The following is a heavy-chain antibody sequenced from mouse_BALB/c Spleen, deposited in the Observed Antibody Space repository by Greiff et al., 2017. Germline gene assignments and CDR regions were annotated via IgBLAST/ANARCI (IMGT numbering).Heavy chain of an antibody. CDR2: INPYNGDT. D-gene: IGHD2-4*01. CDR3: ARWGGYYDYDERYAMDY. J-gene: IGHJ4*01. Sequence: EVKLMESGPELVKPGASVKISCKASGYSFTGYFMNWVMQSHGKSLEWIGRINPYNGDTFYNQKFKGKATLTVDKSSSTAHMELRSLASEDSAVYYCARWGGYYDYDERYAMDYWGQGTSVTVSS. V-gene: IGHV1-20*02. CDR1: GYSFTGYF.